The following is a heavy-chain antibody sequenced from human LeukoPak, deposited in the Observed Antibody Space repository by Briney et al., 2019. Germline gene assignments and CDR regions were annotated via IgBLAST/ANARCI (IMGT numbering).Heavy chain of an antibody. J-gene: IGHJ5*02. Sequence: SETLSLTCTVSGGSISSYYWSWIRQPPGKGLEWIGYIYYSGSTNYNPSLKSRVTISVDTSKNQFSLKLTSVTAADTAVYYCARTTEDCSSTSCYQYWFDPWGQGTLVTVSS. CDR3: ARTTEDCSSTSCYQYWFDP. CDR2: IYYSGST. D-gene: IGHD2-2*01. CDR1: GGSISSYY. V-gene: IGHV4-59*01.